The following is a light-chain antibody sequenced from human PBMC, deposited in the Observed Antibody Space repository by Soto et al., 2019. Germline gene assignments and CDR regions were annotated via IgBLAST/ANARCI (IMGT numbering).Light chain of an antibody. CDR3: SSYTSDSTYV. Sequence: QSVLTQPASVSGSPGQSITISCTGTSTDVGRYNYVSWYQQHPGKAPKLMIYDVSNRPSGVFSRFSGSKSGITASLTISGLQAEDEADYYCSSYTSDSTYVFGTGTKVTVL. V-gene: IGLV2-14*01. CDR1: STDVGRYNY. CDR2: DVS. J-gene: IGLJ1*01.